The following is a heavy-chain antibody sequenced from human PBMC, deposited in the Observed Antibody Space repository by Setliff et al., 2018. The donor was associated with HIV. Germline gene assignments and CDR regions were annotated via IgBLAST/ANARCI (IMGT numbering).Heavy chain of an antibody. CDR2: ISSSSSTI. Sequence: PGGSLRLSCAASGFTLTTYSMNWVRQAPGKGLEWVSSISSSSSTIYYADSVKGRFTISRDNAKNSLYLQMNSLRAEDTAVYYCARDHQFYDICDYWGQGTLVTVSS. D-gene: IGHD3-9*01. CDR3: ARDHQFYDICDY. V-gene: IGHV3-48*01. J-gene: IGHJ4*02. CDR1: GFTLTTYS.